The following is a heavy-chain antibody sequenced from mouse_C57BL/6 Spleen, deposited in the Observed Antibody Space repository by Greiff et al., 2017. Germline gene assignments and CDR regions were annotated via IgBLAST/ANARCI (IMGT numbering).Heavy chain of an antibody. J-gene: IGHJ3*01. CDR3: ATDSSGYWIAY. V-gene: IGHV1-69*01. CDR1: GYTFTSYW. Sequence: QVQLQPPWAELVMPGASVKLSCKASGYTFTSYWMHWVKQRPGQGLEWIGEIDPSDSYTNYNQKFKGKSTLTVDKSSSTAYMQLSSLTSADAAVYYCATDSSGYWIAYWGQGTLVTVSA. D-gene: IGHD3-2*02. CDR2: IDPSDSYT.